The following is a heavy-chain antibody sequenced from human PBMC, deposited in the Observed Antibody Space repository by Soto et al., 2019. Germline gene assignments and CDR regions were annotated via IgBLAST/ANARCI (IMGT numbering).Heavy chain of an antibody. CDR1: GFTFSSYA. CDR2: ISGSGGST. J-gene: IGHJ4*02. D-gene: IGHD3-22*01. Sequence: GGSLRLSCAASGFTFSSYAMTWVRQAPGKGLEWVSVISGSGGSTHYADSVKGRSTIARDNSKNTLYLQVNSLRAEDTAVYYCAKEADISGNNPDYWGQGTQVTVSS. V-gene: IGHV3-23*01. CDR3: AKEADISGNNPDY.